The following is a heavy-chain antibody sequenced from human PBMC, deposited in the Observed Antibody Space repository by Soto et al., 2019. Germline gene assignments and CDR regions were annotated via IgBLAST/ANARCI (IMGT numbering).Heavy chain of an antibody. Sequence: SETLSLTCTVSGGSISRYYWSWIRQPAGKGLRWIGRSSSSGSTHYNPSLKSRVTLSLDTSKNQFSLKLSSVTAADTAVYYCAREKSYYDTSGPGGYFDYWGQGTLVTVSS. D-gene: IGHD3-22*01. CDR2: SSSSGST. J-gene: IGHJ4*02. CDR3: AREKSYYDTSGPGGYFDY. V-gene: IGHV4-4*07. CDR1: GGSISRYY.